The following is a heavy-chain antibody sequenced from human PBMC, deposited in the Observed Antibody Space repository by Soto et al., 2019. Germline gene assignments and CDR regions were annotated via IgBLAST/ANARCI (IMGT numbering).Heavy chain of an antibody. J-gene: IGHJ5*02. CDR2: IYPGDSDT. Sequence: PGESLKISCKGSGYSFTSYWIGWVRQMPGEGLEWMGIIYPGDSDTRYSPSFQGQVTISADKSISTAYLQWSSLKASDTAMYYCARSLTTVTYRYNWFDPWGQGTLVTVSS. CDR3: ARSLTTVTYRYNWFDP. V-gene: IGHV5-51*01. D-gene: IGHD4-17*01. CDR1: GYSFTSYW.